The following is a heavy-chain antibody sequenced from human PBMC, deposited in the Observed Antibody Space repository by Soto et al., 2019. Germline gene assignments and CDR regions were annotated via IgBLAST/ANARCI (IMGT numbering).Heavy chain of an antibody. CDR3: ASPKFRFWQQLDP. J-gene: IGHJ5*02. CDR2: IIPIFGTA. Sequence: SVKVSCKASGGTFSSYAISWVRQAPGRGLEWMGGIIPIFGTANYAQKFQGRVTITADESTSTAYMELSSLRSEDTAVYYCASPKFRFWQQLDPWGQGTLVTVSS. D-gene: IGHD3-3*01. CDR1: GGTFSSYA. V-gene: IGHV1-69*13.